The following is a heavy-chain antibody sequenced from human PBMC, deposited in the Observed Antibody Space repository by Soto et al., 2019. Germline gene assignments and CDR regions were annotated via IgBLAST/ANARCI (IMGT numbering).Heavy chain of an antibody. CDR3: AREVTMVRGVMSWFDP. D-gene: IGHD3-10*01. CDR2: IDPSDSYT. Sequence: GESLKISCKGSGYSFTSYWISWVRQMPGKGLEWMGRIDPSDSYTNYSPSFQGHATISADKSISTAYLQWSSLKASDTAMYYCAREVTMVRGVMSWFDPWGQGTLVTVSS. V-gene: IGHV5-10-1*01. J-gene: IGHJ5*02. CDR1: GYSFTSYW.